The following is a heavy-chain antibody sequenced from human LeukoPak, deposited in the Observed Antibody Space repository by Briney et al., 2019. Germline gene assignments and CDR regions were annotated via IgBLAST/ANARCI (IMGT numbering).Heavy chain of an antibody. CDR1: GGSISSYY. J-gene: IGHJ4*02. V-gene: IGHV4-59*08. CDR3: ARHEKGHTAMVM. Sequence: SETLSLTCTVSGGSISSYYWSWIRQPPGKGLEWTGYIYYSGSTNYNPSLKSRVTISVDTSKNQFSLKLSSVTAADTAVYYCARHEKGHTAMVMRGQGTLVTVSS. CDR2: IYYSGST. D-gene: IGHD5-18*01.